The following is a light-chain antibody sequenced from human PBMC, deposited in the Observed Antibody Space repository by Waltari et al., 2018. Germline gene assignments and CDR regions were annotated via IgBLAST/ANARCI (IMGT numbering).Light chain of an antibody. Sequence: QLVLTQSPSASASLGASVKLTCTLSSGHSSNVIAWHQQQAEKGPRYLMKVHSDGSHSKGDKVPGRVSGSSSGAARYLTISNRQSEDEADYYGQTGGHGTWVFGGGTKLTVL. CDR1: SGHSSNV. CDR2: VHSDGSH. V-gene: IGLV4-69*01. J-gene: IGLJ3*02. CDR3: QTGGHGTWV.